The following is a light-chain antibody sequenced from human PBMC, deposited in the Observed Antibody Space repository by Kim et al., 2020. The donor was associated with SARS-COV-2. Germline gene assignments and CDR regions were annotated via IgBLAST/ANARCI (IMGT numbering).Light chain of an antibody. CDR2: DAS. V-gene: IGKV1-27*01. J-gene: IGKJ5*01. CDR1: QGISNY. CDR3: QKYNTALSIT. Sequence: DIQMTQSPSSLSASVGDRVTISCQASQGISNYLAWYQQKPGKVPKLLIYDASTLQSGVPSRFSGSGSGTDFTLTISSLQPEDVATYYCQKYNTALSITFGQGTRLEIK.